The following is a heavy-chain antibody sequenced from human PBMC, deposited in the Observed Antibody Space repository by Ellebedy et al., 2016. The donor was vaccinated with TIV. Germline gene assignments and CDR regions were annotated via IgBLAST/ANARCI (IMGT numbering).Heavy chain of an antibody. V-gene: IGHV3-21*01. CDR1: GFTFSGYS. D-gene: IGHD2-21*01. J-gene: IGHJ4*02. Sequence: GESLKISXAASGFTFSGYSMNWVRQAPGKGLEWVSSISSSSSYIYYADSVKGRFTISRDNARNSLYLQMNSLRAEDTAVYYCARDGNTIAGASYFFDYWGQGTLVTVSS. CDR2: ISSSSSYI. CDR3: ARDGNTIAGASYFFDY.